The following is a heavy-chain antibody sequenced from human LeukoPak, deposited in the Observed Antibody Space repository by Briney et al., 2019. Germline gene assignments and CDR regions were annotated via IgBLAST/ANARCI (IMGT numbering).Heavy chain of an antibody. CDR3: ARPYGSYGYENPYY. D-gene: IGHD5-18*01. CDR1: GYTFTGYY. J-gene: IGHJ4*02. V-gene: IGHV1-2*02. CDR2: INTDSGAT. Sequence: GASVKVSCKASGYTFTGYYMHWVRQAPGHGLDYMGWINTDSGATNYAQNFQGRVTISADKSISTAYLQWSSLKASDTAMYYCARPYGSYGYENPYYWGQGTLVTVSS.